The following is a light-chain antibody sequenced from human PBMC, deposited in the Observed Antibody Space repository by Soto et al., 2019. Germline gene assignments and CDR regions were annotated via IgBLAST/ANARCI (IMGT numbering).Light chain of an antibody. CDR2: DVS. CDR1: SSDVGGYNY. CDR3: ASYTSSNNVI. J-gene: IGLJ2*01. Sequence: QSVLTQPASVSGSPGQSITISCTGTSSDVGGYNYVSWYQQHPGKAPKVIIYDVSNRPSGVSYRFSGSKSGNTASLTISGLQAEDEADYYCASYTSSNNVIFGGRTKLTVL. V-gene: IGLV2-14*03.